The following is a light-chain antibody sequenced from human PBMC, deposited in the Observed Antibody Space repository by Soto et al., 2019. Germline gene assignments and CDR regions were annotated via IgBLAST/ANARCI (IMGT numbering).Light chain of an antibody. CDR2: AAS. J-gene: IGKJ5*01. Sequence: DIQMTQSPSSLSASVVDRFTMTCRAIQSISSYLNWYQQKPGKAPKLLIYAASSLQSGVPSRFSGSGSGTDFTLTISSLQPEDFATYYCQQSYSTPITFGQGTRLEIK. V-gene: IGKV1-39*01. CDR1: QSISSY. CDR3: QQSYSTPIT.